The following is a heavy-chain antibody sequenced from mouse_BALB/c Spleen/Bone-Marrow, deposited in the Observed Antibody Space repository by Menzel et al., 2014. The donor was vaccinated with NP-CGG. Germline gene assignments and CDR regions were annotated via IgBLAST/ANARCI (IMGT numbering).Heavy chain of an antibody. CDR2: INPSNGRT. V-gene: IGHV1S81*02. CDR1: GYTSTSYW. J-gene: IGHJ1*01. CDR3: ARWAVRRPGYFDV. Sequence: QVQLKQSGAELVKPGASVKLSCKASGYTSTSYWMHWVKQRPGQGLEWIGEINPSNGRTNYNEKFKSKATLTVDKSSSTAYMQLSSLTSEDSAVYYCARWAVRRPGYFDVWGAGTTVTVSS. D-gene: IGHD2-14*01.